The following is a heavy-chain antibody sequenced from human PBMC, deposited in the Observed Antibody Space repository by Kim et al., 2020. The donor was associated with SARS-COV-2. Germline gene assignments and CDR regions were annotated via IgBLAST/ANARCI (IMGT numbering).Heavy chain of an antibody. CDR2: IKSKTDGGTT. CDR1: GFTFSNAW. CDR3: TRGPGGYSYGYYFDY. D-gene: IGHD5-18*01. Sequence: GGSLRLSCAASGFTFSNAWMSWVRQAPGKGLEWVGRIKSKTDGGTTDYAAPVKGRFTISRDDSKNTLYLQMNSLKTEDTAVYYCTRGPGGYSYGYYFDYWGQGTLVTVSS. J-gene: IGHJ4*02. V-gene: IGHV3-15*01.